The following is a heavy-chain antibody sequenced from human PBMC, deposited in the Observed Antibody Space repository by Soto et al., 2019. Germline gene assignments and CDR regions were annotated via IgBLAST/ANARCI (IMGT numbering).Heavy chain of an antibody. CDR2: TYYRSKWYN. CDR1: RDSVSSNSAA. V-gene: IGHV6-1*01. D-gene: IGHD3-3*01. CDR3: ARCSYYDFWSGYYCSGMDV. Sequence: PSQTLSLTCVISRDSVSSNSAAWNWIRQSPSRGLEWLGRTYYRSKWYNDYAVSVKSRITINPDTSKNQFSLQLNSVTPEDTAVYYCARCSYYDFWSGYYCSGMDVWGQGTTVTVSS. J-gene: IGHJ6*02.